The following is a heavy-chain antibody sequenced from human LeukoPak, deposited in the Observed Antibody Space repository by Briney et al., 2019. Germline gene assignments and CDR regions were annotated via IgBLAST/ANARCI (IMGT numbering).Heavy chain of an antibody. CDR1: GFTFNRCW. D-gene: IGHD2-21*02. CDR2: INPDGRDT. J-gene: IGHJ1*01. Sequence: GGSLRLSCVVSGFTFNRCWMNWIRQAPGKGLEWVAHINPDGRDTYYVDSVKGRFTISRDNAQNSMYLQMNSLRVEDTAVYYCTSWGDTTAEYFQRWGQGTLVTVSS. V-gene: IGHV3-7*01. CDR3: TSWGDTTAEYFQR.